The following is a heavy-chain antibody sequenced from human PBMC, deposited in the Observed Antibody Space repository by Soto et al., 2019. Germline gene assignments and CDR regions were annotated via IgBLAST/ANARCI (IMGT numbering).Heavy chain of an antibody. Sequence: EVQLVESGGGLVKPGESLRLSCAASGFCFSNGWMSWVRQTPGKGLEWLGRIKSKIHGETTDYAAPVKGRFTISRDGSKNTLYLQMNSLKTEDTAVYYCTTDEWEWGQGTLVTVSS. CDR1: GFCFSNGW. CDR3: TTDEWE. V-gene: IGHV3-15*05. D-gene: IGHD1-26*01. J-gene: IGHJ4*02. CDR2: IKSKIHGETT.